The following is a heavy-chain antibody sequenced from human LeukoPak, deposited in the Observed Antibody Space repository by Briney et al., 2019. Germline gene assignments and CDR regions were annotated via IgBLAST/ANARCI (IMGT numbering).Heavy chain of an antibody. V-gene: IGHV3-7*01. CDR1: GFTFSTYC. CDR2: IKQDGSEK. J-gene: IGHJ6*03. Sequence: GGSLRLSCAASGFTFSTYCMTLVRQAPGKGLEWVANIKQDGSEKYYVDSVKGRFTISRDNAKNSLYLQMNSLRAEDTAVYYCARALGYCSSTSCFRGYYMDVWGKGTTVTVSS. D-gene: IGHD2-2*01. CDR3: ARALGYCSSTSCFRGYYMDV.